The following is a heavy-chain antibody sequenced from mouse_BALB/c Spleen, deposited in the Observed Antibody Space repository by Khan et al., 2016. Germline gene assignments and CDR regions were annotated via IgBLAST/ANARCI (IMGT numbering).Heavy chain of an antibody. CDR2: INTYTGEP. V-gene: IGHV9-1*02. CDR3: ARGDMVTTWWYFDV. D-gene: IGHD2-2*01. CDR1: GYTFTNSG. Sequence: QIQLVQSGPELKKPGETVKISCKASGYTFTNSGMNWVKQAPGKGLKWVGWINTYTGEPTYADDFKGRFAFSVESSASTAYLQINNLKNEDMTTYFCARGDMVTTWWYFDVWGAGTTVTVSS. J-gene: IGHJ1*01.